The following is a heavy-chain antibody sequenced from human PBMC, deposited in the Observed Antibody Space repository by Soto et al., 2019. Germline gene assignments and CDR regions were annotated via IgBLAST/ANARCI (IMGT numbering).Heavy chain of an antibody. J-gene: IGHJ4*02. D-gene: IGHD3-3*01. CDR3: VRQYFDFWTDFPDFDY. CDR2: ISANSGRA. V-gene: IGHV1-18*01. Sequence: ASVKVSCKTSGYTFSKYDISWVRQAPGQGLEWMGLISANSGRANYAQKLQGGVTMTTDTSTSTAYMGLGSLRSDDTAVYYCVRQYFDFWTDFPDFDYWGQ. CDR1: GYTFSKYD.